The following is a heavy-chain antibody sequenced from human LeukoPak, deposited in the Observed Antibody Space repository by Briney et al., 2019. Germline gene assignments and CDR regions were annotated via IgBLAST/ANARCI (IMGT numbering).Heavy chain of an antibody. CDR1: GYTFTGYY. D-gene: IGHD2-21*02. CDR3: ARAPHTAGINWFDP. Sequence: ASVKVSCKASGYTFTGYYMHWVRQAPGQGLEWMGWINPNSGGTNYAQKFQGRLTMTRDTSISTAYMELSRLRSDDTAVYYCARAPHTAGINWFDPWGQGTLVSVSS. J-gene: IGHJ5*02. CDR2: INPNSGGT. V-gene: IGHV1-2*02.